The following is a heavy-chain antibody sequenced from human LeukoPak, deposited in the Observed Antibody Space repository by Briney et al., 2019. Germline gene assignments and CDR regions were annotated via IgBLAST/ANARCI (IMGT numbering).Heavy chain of an antibody. CDR2: MSYDGSNK. Sequence: GGSLRLSCAASGFTFSNYAMQWVRQAPGKGLEWVAIMSYDGSNKYYADSVKGRFTISRDNSKNTLYLQMNSLRAEDTAVYYCAKAQLGPGAYGMDVWGQGTTVTASS. J-gene: IGHJ6*02. CDR3: AKAQLGPGAYGMDV. D-gene: IGHD7-27*01. V-gene: IGHV3-30*18. CDR1: GFTFSNYA.